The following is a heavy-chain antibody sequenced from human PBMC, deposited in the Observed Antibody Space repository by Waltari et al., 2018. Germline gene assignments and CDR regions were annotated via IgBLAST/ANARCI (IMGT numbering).Heavy chain of an antibody. CDR3: ARGYSYGFDP. J-gene: IGHJ5*02. CDR2: SGSGGST. V-gene: IGHV3-23*01. Sequence: EVQRFESGGGVVPPGGSLRLSCEASGFTFSSYVSGSGGSTYYADSVKGRFTISRDNSKNTLYLQMNSLRAEDTAVYYCARGYSYGFDPWGQGTLVTVSS. CDR1: GFTFSSY. D-gene: IGHD5-18*01.